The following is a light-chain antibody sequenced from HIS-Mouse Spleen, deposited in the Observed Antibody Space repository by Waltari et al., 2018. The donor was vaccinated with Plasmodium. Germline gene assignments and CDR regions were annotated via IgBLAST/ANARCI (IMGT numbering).Light chain of an antibody. CDR3: YSTDSSGNHRV. V-gene: IGLV3-10*01. CDR2: EDS. CDR1: ALPKKS. Sequence: SYDLSQPPSVSVPPGQTARLTCPGDALPKKSAYWYQQKSVQAPVLVIYEDSKRPSGIPERFSGSSSGTMATLTISGAQVEDEADYYCYSTDSSGNHRVFGGGTKLTVL. J-gene: IGLJ3*02.